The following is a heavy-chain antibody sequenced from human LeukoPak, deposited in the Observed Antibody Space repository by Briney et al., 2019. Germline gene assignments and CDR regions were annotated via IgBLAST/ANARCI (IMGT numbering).Heavy chain of an antibody. V-gene: IGHV3-64*01. D-gene: IGHD2-21*01. J-gene: IGHJ4*02. CDR1: GFTFSSHA. CDR3: ARVHSSIVGSHYFDY. Sequence: GGSLRLSCAASGFTFSSHAMHWVRQAPGKGLEYVSGISSIGDSTYYTNSVKGSFTISRDNSKNTLYLQMGSLRAEDMAVYYCARVHSSIVGSHYFDYWGLGTLVTVSS. CDR2: ISSIGDST.